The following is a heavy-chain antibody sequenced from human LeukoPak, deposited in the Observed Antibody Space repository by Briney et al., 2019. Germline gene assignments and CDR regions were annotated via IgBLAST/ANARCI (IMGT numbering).Heavy chain of an antibody. V-gene: IGHV1-46*01. Sequence: ASVKVSCKASGYTFTGYYMHWVRQAPGQGLEWMGIINPSGGSTSYAQKFQGRVTMTRNTSISTAYMELSSLRSEDTAVYYCARGHGTLDPWGQGTLVTVSS. CDR1: GYTFTGYY. J-gene: IGHJ5*02. D-gene: IGHD2/OR15-2a*01. CDR2: INPSGGST. CDR3: ARGHGTLDP.